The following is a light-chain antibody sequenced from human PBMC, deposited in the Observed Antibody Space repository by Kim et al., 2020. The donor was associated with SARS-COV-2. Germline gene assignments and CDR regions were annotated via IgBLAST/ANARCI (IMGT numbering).Light chain of an antibody. CDR2: DVS. J-gene: IGLJ3*02. Sequence: QSALTQPASVSGSPGQSITISCTGTSSDVGAYNYVSWYQQHPGKAPKLMIFDVSNRPSGVSNRFSGSKSGNTASLTISGLQAEDEADYYCSSYTSSSTRVFGEGTRLTVL. CDR1: SSDVGAYNY. CDR3: SSYTSSSTRV. V-gene: IGLV2-14*03.